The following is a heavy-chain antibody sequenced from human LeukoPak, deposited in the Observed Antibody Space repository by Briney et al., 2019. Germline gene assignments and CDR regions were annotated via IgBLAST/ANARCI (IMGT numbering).Heavy chain of an antibody. D-gene: IGHD3-22*01. Sequence: SETLSLICTVSGVSISSGAYYSRWIRPPPGKGLEWIGYIYYSGSTYYNPSLKSRVTISVDTSKNQFSLKLSSVTAADTAVYYCARLWDSSGYSMYYFDYWGQGTLVTVSS. J-gene: IGHJ4*02. CDR2: IYYSGST. CDR3: ARLWDSSGYSMYYFDY. CDR1: GVSISSGAYY. V-gene: IGHV4-30-4*08.